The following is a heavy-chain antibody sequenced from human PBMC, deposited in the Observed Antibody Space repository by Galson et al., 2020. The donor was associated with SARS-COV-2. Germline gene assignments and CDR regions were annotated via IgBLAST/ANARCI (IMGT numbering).Heavy chain of an antibody. CDR3: AKAPHTVFPLNY. CDR2: IWYDGSNK. V-gene: IGHV3-33*06. Sequence: GGSLRLSCAASGFTFSSYGMHWVRQAPGKGLEWVAVIWYDGSNKYYADSVKGRFTISRDNSKNTLYLQMNSLRAEDTAVYYCAKAPHTVFPLNYWGQGTLVTVSS. J-gene: IGHJ4*02. CDR1: GFTFSSYG. D-gene: IGHD4-17*01.